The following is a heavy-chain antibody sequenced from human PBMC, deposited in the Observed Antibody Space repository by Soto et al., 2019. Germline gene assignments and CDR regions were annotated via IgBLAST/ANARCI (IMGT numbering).Heavy chain of an antibody. CDR1: GHSFTNYW. CDR2: IYPGDSEI. V-gene: IGHV5-51*01. J-gene: IGHJ4*02. Sequence: GESLKISCKVSGHSFTNYWIGWVRKMPGKGLGWMAIIYPGDSEIRYSPSFQGQVTISADKSISTAYLQWSSLKASDTAIYYCARSQRYSGSYIDYWGLGTLVTVSS. D-gene: IGHD1-26*01. CDR3: ARSQRYSGSYIDY.